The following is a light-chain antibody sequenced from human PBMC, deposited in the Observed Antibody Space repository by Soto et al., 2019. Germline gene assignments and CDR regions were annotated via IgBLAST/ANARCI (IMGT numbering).Light chain of an antibody. Sequence: ENVLTQSPGTLSAAPGDRVTLSCRASHSVGNNYLAWFQPKPGQAPRLLIDEASRRATRIPDRFSGSGSGTDFTLTISRLEPEDFAVYYCQQCAASPLTFGGGTKVEIK. CDR1: HSVGNNY. CDR3: QQCAASPLT. V-gene: IGKV3-20*01. CDR2: EAS. J-gene: IGKJ4*01.